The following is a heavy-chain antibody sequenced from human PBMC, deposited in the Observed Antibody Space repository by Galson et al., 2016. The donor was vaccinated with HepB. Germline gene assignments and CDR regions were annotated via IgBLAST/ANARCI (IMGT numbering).Heavy chain of an antibody. V-gene: IGHV3-53*01. CDR2: IYSGSNT. J-gene: IGHJ4*02. CDR3: STLNPASPYFDY. CDR1: EFTVSNNY. Sequence: SLRLSCAASEFTVSNNYMSWVRQAPGKGLEWVSLIYSGSNTRYADSVKGRFTISRDNSKNTVYLQMNSLRAEDTAVYYCSTLNPASPYFDYWGQGTLVTVSS.